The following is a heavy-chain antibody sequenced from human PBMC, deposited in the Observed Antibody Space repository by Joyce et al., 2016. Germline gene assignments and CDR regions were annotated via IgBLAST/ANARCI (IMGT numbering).Heavy chain of an antibody. V-gene: IGHV4-4*02. D-gene: IGHD5-12*01. CDR1: GGSISSAHW. Sequence: QVQLQESGPGLVKPSGTLSLTCAVSGGSISSAHWWSWVRQPPGKGLEWIGEIYLGGSTTYNPTLNSRVTISVDKSKNQLSLNMNSVTAADTAVYYCARNGAYSQDSWGQGTLVTVSS. CDR2: IYLGGST. CDR3: ARNGAYSQDS. J-gene: IGHJ5*01.